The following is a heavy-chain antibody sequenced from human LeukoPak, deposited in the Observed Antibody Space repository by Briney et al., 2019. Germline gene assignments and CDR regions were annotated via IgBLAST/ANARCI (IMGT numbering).Heavy chain of an antibody. J-gene: IGHJ5*02. V-gene: IGHV3-33*01. CDR2: IWYDGSNK. D-gene: IGHD6-19*01. CDR1: GFTFSSYG. CDR3: ARDRADPRDPYNWFDP. Sequence: PGGSLRLSCAASGFTFSSYGMHWVRQAPGKGLEWVAVIWYDGSNKYYADSVKGRFTISRDNSKNTLYLQMNSLRAEDTAVYCCARDRADPRDPYNWFDPWGQGTLVTVSS.